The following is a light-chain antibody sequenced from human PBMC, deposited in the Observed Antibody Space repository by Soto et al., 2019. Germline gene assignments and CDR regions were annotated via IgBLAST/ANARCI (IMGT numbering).Light chain of an antibody. CDR3: QQYGSSPPYT. CDR2: GAS. J-gene: IGKJ2*01. CDR1: RGVSANY. Sequence: ENLLTQSPGTLSLSPGEGATLSCRASRGVSANYLAWYQQKPGQAPTLLIYGASIRAAGIPDRFSGSGSGTDFTLTIRRLEPDDFAVYYCQQYGSSPPYTFGQGTKLDIK. V-gene: IGKV3-20*01.